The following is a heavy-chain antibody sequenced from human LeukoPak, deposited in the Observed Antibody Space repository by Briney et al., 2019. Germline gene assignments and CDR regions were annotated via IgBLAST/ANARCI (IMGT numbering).Heavy chain of an antibody. D-gene: IGHD5-24*01. J-gene: IGHJ4*02. CDR2: INHSGST. Sequence: SETLSLTCAVYGGSFSGYYWSWIRQPPGKGLEWIGEINHSGSTNYNPSLKSRATISVDTSKNQFPLKLNSVTAADTAVYYCARVRWLQSPFDYWGQGTLVTVSS. V-gene: IGHV4-34*01. CDR3: ARVRWLQSPFDY. CDR1: GGSFSGYY.